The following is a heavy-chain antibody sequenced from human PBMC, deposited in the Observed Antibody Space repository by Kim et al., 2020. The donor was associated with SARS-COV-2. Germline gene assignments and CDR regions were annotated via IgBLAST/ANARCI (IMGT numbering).Heavy chain of an antibody. Sequence: SVKVSCKASGGTFSSYAISWVRQAPGQGLEWMGGIIPIFGTANYAQKFQGRVTITADESTSTAYMGLSSLRSEDTAVYYCARDRRGSSSAYYYYGMHVWGQGTTVTVSS. CDR2: IIPIFGTA. D-gene: IGHD6-13*01. CDR1: GGTFSSYA. CDR3: ARDRRGSSSAYYYYGMHV. J-gene: IGHJ6*02. V-gene: IGHV1-69*13.